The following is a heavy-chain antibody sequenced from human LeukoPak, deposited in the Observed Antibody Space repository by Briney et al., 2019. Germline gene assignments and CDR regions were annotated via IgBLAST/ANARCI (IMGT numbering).Heavy chain of an antibody. CDR1: GFTFDDFA. CDR2: INWNSGTI. D-gene: IGHD3-10*01. CDR3: VKEGEMGQNYYGSGRYYYYMDV. V-gene: IGHV3-9*01. Sequence: PGRSLRLSCAASGFTFDDFAMHWVRQAPGKGLEWVSGINWNSGTIAYAVSVEGRFTISRDNAKNSLYLQMNSLKPDDTALYYCVKEGEMGQNYYGSGRYYYYMDVWGKGTMVTVSS. J-gene: IGHJ6*03.